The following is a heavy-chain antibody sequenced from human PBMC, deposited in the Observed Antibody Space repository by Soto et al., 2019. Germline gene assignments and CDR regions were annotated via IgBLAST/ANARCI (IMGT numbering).Heavy chain of an antibody. V-gene: IGHV3-30-3*01. CDR3: ARVLGYDFVGGFDY. D-gene: IGHD3-3*01. CDR1: GFTFSSYA. Sequence: QVQLVESGGGVVQPGRSLRLSCAASGFTFSSYAMHWVRQAPGKGLEWVAVISYDGSNKYYADSVKGRFTISRDNSKNTLYLQMNSLRAEDTAVYYCARVLGYDFVGGFDYWGQGTLVTVSS. J-gene: IGHJ4*02. CDR2: ISYDGSNK.